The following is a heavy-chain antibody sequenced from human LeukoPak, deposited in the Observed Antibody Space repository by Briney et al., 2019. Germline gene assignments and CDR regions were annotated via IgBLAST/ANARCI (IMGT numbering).Heavy chain of an antibody. CDR2: ISVSSSTT. CDR1: GFTFSAYH. CDR3: AKGVPAAISSAEYFQH. J-gene: IGHJ1*01. D-gene: IGHD2-2*01. V-gene: IGHV3-48*02. Sequence: PGGSLRLSCAASGFTFSAYHMNWVRQAPGKGLEWVSYISVSSSTTYYADSVKGRFTISRDNAKNSLFLHMNSLRDQDTAVYYCAKGVPAAISSAEYFQHWGQGTLVTVSS.